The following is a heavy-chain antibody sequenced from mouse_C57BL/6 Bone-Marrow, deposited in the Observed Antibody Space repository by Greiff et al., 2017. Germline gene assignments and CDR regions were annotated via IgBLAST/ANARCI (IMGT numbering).Heavy chain of an antibody. CDR2: FHPYNDDT. V-gene: IGHV1-47*01. CDR1: GYTFTTYP. D-gene: IGHD4-1*01. CDR3: ARLNWDVGYFDY. Sequence: QVQLKESGAELVKPGASVKMSCKASGYTFTTYPIDWMKQNHGKSLEWIGNFHPYNDDTKYNEKFKGKATLTVEKSSSTVYLELSRLTSDDSAVYYCARLNWDVGYFDYRGQGTTLTVSS. J-gene: IGHJ2*01.